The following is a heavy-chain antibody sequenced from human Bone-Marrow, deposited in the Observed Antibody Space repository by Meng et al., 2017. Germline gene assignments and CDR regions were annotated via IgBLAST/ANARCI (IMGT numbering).Heavy chain of an antibody. J-gene: IGHJ3*02. Sequence: GGSLRLSCAASGFTFSSYAMHWVRQAPGKGLEWVAVISYDGSNKYYADSVKGRFTISRDNSKNTLYQQMNSRRAEDTAVYYCAREGEHNSGWYGAFDIWGQGTMVTVSS. V-gene: IGHV3-30*01. CDR1: GFTFSSYA. D-gene: IGHD6-19*01. CDR3: AREGEHNSGWYGAFDI. CDR2: ISYDGSNK.